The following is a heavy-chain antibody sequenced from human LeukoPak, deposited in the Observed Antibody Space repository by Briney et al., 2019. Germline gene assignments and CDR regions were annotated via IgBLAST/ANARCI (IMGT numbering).Heavy chain of an antibody. CDR3: ARMAGYYDILTGPDY. V-gene: IGHV5-51*01. J-gene: IGHJ4*02. CDR2: IYPGDSDT. CDR1: GYSFTSYW. Sequence: GESLKISCKGSGYSFTSYWIGRVRQMPGKGLEWMGIIYPGDSDTRYSPSFQGQVTISADKSISTAYLQWSSLKASDTAMYYCARMAGYYDILTGPDYWGQGTLVTVSS. D-gene: IGHD3-9*01.